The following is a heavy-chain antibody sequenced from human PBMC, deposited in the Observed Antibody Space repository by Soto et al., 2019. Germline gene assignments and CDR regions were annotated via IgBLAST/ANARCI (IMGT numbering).Heavy chain of an antibody. Sequence: GASVKVSCKASGYTFTSYAMHWVRQAPGQRLEGMGWINAANGNTKYSQKFQGRVTITRDTSASTAYMELSSLRSEDTAVYYCARDLPEYCSSTSCDGVSWLHPWGKGTLVTVSS. CDR1: GYTFTSYA. CDR2: INAANGNT. V-gene: IGHV1-3*01. J-gene: IGHJ5*02. CDR3: ARDLPEYCSSTSCDGVSWLHP. D-gene: IGHD2-2*01.